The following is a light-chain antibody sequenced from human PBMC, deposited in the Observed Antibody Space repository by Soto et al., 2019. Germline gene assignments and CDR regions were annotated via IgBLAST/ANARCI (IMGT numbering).Light chain of an antibody. CDR1: QGITTH. CDR3: QQYNTFPWT. Sequence: VIWVTQSPSLVSASIGERVTISCRMSQGITTHLAWFQQKPGKAPELLIYDASTLQSGVPSRFSGSGSGTDFTLTIDCLQSVDFAPYYCQQYNTFPWTFGQGTKVEIK. CDR2: DAS. J-gene: IGKJ1*01. V-gene: IGKV1D-8*03.